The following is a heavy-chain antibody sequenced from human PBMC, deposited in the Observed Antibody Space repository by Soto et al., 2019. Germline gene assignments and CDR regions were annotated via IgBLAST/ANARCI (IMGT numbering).Heavy chain of an antibody. CDR1: GYTFTSYY. D-gene: IGHD2-21*02. J-gene: IGHJ5*02. V-gene: IGHV1-46*01. CDR3: ARDRDYCGGDCYPSNWFDP. CDR2: INPSGGST. Sequence: ASVKVSCKASGYTFTSYYMHWVRQAPGQGLEWMGIINPSGGSTSYAQKFQGRVTMTRDTSTSTVYMELSSLRSEDTAVYYCARDRDYCGGDCYPSNWFDPWGQGTLVTVSS.